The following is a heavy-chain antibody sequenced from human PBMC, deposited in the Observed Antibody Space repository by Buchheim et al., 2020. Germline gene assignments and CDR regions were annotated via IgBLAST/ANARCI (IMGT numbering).Heavy chain of an antibody. D-gene: IGHD6-19*01. V-gene: IGHV3-7*03. CDR1: GFTFSSYW. CDR3: VSFSSGYTSGWYFPL. CDR2: IKTDGSDK. Sequence: EVQLVESGGGLVQPGGSLRLSCAASGFTFSSYWMSWVRQAPGKGLEWVANIKTDGSDKYYVDSVKGRFTISRDNAKNSLYLQMNSLRAEDTAVYYCVSFSSGYTSGWYFPLWGQGTL. J-gene: IGHJ4*02.